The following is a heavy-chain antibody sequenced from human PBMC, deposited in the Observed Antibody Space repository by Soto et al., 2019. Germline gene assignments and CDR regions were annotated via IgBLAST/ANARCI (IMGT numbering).Heavy chain of an antibody. D-gene: IGHD3-16*01. Sequence: PGGSLRLSCAASGFTFSSYGMHWVRQAPGKGLEWVAVIWYGGSNKYYADSVKGRFTISRDNSKNTLYLQMNSLRAEDMAVYYCARGQEFMITFNGYFQHWGQGTLVTVSS. V-gene: IGHV3-33*01. CDR1: GFTFSSYG. CDR2: IWYGGSNK. J-gene: IGHJ1*01. CDR3: ARGQEFMITFNGYFQH.